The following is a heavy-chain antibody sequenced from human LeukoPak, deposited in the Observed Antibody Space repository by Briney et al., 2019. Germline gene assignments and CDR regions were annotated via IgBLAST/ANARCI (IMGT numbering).Heavy chain of an antibody. V-gene: IGHV1-69*01. D-gene: IGHD6-19*01. CDR2: IIPIFGTA. J-gene: IGHJ5*02. CDR1: GGTFSSYA. Sequence: SVKVSCKASGGTFSSYAISWVRQAPGQGLEWMGGIIPIFGTANYAQKFQGRVTITADESTSAAYMELSSLRSEDTAVYYCAYSSGWGGNWFDPWGQGTLVTVSS. CDR3: AYSSGWGGNWFDP.